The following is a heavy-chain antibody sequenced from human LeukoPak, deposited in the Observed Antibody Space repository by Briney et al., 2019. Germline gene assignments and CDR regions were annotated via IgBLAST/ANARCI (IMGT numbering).Heavy chain of an antibody. V-gene: IGHV3-7*01. CDR2: IKHNGGEE. D-gene: IGHD3-22*01. CDR1: GFPFNAYW. J-gene: IGHJ4*02. Sequence: GGSLRLSCAASGFPFNAYWMTWVRQAPGKGLEWVASIKHNGGEEYYVDSVKGRFTISRDNAKNSLYLEMSSLRVEDTAVYYCARDRGWRTSGYYLYHFDYWGQGTLVTFAS. CDR3: ARDRGWRTSGYYLYHFDY.